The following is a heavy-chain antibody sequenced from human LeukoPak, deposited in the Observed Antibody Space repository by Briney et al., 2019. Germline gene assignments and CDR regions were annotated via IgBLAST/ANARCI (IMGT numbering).Heavy chain of an antibody. V-gene: IGHV3-21*04. J-gene: IGHJ3*02. CDR3: AIYDSSGAEAFDI. D-gene: IGHD3-22*01. CDR1: GFTFSGYS. Sequence: GGSLRLSCAASGFTFSGYSMNWVRQAPGKGLEWVSSISSSSSYIYYADSVKGRFTISRDNAKNSLYLQMNSLRAEDTAVYYCAIYDSSGAEAFDIWGQGTMVTVSS. CDR2: ISSSSSYI.